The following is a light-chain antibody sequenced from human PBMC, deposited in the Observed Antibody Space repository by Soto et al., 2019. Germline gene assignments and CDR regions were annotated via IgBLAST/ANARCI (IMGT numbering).Light chain of an antibody. J-gene: IGKJ1*01. V-gene: IGKV1-5*03. Sequence: DIQMTQSPSTLSASVGDRVTITCLASQSISSWLAWYQQKPGKAPKLLINKASSLESGVPSRFSGSGSGTEFTLTISSLQPDDFATYYCQHYNSYSEAFGQGTKVDI. CDR1: QSISSW. CDR3: QHYNSYSEA. CDR2: KAS.